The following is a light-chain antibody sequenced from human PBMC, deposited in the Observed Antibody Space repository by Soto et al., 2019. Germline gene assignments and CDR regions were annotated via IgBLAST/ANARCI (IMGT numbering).Light chain of an antibody. V-gene: IGKV3-20*01. J-gene: IGKJ4*01. Sequence: ENVLTQSPGTLSLSPGERGTLSCRASQSVSSNYLAWYQQKPGQAPRLLISGASSRATGIPDRFSGSGSGTDFTLTITGLVPEDFAVYYCQQYGTSPLTFGGGTKVDNK. CDR3: QQYGTSPLT. CDR1: QSVSSNY. CDR2: GAS.